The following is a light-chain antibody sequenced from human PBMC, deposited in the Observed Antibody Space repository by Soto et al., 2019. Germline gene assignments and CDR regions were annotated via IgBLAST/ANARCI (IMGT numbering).Light chain of an antibody. Sequence: DIQMTQSPSSLSASVGDRVTITCPASQDISNYLNWYQQKPGKAPKLLIYQASTLKSGVPSRFSGSGSGTEFTLTISSLQPDDFATYYCQHYNSYSEAFGQGTKVDI. J-gene: IGKJ1*01. CDR1: QDISNY. CDR3: QHYNSYSEA. V-gene: IGKV1-5*03. CDR2: QAS.